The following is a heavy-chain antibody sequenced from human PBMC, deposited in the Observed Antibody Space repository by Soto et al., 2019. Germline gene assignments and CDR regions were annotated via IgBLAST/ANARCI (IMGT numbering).Heavy chain of an antibody. J-gene: IGHJ4*02. D-gene: IGHD6-25*01. CDR2: IESDGAST. Sequence: PWGSLRLSCAASGFTFSSYGMHLVRQAPGKGLVWVSVIESDGASTTYADSVKGRFTISRDNAKKTLYLQMNSLTAEDAAVYYCARVQRLADLDVWGRGTLVTVSS. V-gene: IGHV3-74*01. CDR3: ARVQRLADLDV. CDR1: GFTFSSYG.